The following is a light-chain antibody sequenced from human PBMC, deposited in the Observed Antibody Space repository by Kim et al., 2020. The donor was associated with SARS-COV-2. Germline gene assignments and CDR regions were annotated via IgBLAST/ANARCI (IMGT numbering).Light chain of an antibody. CDR2: DVS. J-gene: IGLJ2*01. CDR3: SSYTGSNNLI. V-gene: IGLV2-8*01. Sequence: QSALTQPPSASGSPGQSVTISCTGTNSDIGRYNYVSWYQNHPGRAPKLMIYDVSRRPSGVPDRFSGSKSGNTASLTVSGLQAEDEADYYCSSYTGSNNLIFGGGTQLTVL. CDR1: NSDIGRYNY.